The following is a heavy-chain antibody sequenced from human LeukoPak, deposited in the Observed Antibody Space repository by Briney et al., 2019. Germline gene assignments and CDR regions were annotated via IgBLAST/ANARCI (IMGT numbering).Heavy chain of an antibody. CDR1: GFIFSSYW. J-gene: IGHJ6*04. D-gene: IGHD6-13*01. CDR2: IKQDGSEK. V-gene: IGHV3-7*01. Sequence: PGGSLRLSCAASGFIFSSYWMSWVRQAPGKGLEWVANIKQDGSEKYYADSVKGRFTISRDNSKNTLYLQMNSLRVEDTAVYYCAKGDAAVGTMDVWGKGTTVTVFS. CDR3: AKGDAAVGTMDV.